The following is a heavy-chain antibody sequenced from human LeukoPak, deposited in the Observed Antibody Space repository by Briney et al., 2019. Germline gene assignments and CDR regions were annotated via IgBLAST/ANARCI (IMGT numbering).Heavy chain of an antibody. V-gene: IGHV3-48*02. J-gene: IGHJ3*02. D-gene: IGHD4-17*01. Sequence: GGSLRLSCTASGFTFSNYAMSWVRQAPGKGLEWVSHISSSSSTIYYADSVKGRFTISRDNAKNSLYLQMNSLRDEDTAVYYCARDRGYGDYVGAFDIWGQGTMVTVSS. CDR1: GFTFSNYA. CDR2: ISSSSSTI. CDR3: ARDRGYGDYVGAFDI.